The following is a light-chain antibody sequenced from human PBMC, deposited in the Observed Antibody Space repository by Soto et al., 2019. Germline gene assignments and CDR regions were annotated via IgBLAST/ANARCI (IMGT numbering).Light chain of an antibody. V-gene: IGLV2-11*01. J-gene: IGLJ3*02. CDR1: RSDVGSYNY. Sequence: QSALTQPRSVSGSPGQSVTISCTGTRSDVGSYNYVSWYQQHPGKAPKLMIYDVNKRPSGVPDRFSGSKSGNTASLTISGLQAEDEADYYCCSYAGNYILVFGGGTKVTVL. CDR3: CSYAGNYILV. CDR2: DVN.